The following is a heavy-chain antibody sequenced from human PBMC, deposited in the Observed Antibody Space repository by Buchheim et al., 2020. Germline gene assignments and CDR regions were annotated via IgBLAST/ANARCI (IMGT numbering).Heavy chain of an antibody. D-gene: IGHD5-18*01. Sequence: QVQLVESGGGVVQPGRSLRLSCAASGFTFSSYGMHWVRQAPGKGLEWVAVISYDGSNKYYADSVKGRFTISRDNSKNTLYLQMNSLRAEDTAVYYCARAGWILVQYHYFDYWGQGTL. CDR3: ARAGWILVQYHYFDY. CDR2: ISYDGSNK. J-gene: IGHJ4*02. V-gene: IGHV3-30*03. CDR1: GFTFSSYG.